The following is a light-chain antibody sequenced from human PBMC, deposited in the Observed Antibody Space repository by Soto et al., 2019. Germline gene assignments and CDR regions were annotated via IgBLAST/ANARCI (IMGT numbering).Light chain of an antibody. J-gene: IGLJ1*01. CDR3: QSYDSSLSGLV. V-gene: IGLV1-40*01. CDR1: SSNIGAGYE. CDR2: GNS. Sequence: QSVLTQPHPVSGAQGQRVTISCTGSSSNIGAGYEVHWYQQLPGTAPKPLISGNSNRPSGVPDRFSGSKSGTSASLAITGLQAEDEADYYCQSYDSSLSGLVFGTGTKLTVL.